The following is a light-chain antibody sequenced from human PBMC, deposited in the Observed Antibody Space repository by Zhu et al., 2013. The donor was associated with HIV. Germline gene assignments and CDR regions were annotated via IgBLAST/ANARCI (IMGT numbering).Light chain of an antibody. CDR1: QGISSW. V-gene: IGKV1-12*01. J-gene: IGKJ4*01. CDR3: QQYGSSLLT. CDR2: DAS. Sequence: DIQMTQSPSSVSASVGDRVTITCRASQGISSWLAWYQQKPGKAPKLLIYDASSLESGVPSRFSGSGSGTDFTLTISRLEPEDFAVYYCQQYGSSLLTFGGGTKVEIK.